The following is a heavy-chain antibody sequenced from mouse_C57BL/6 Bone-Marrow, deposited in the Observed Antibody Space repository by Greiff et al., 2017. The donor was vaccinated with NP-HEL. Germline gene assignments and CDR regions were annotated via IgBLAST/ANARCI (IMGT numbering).Heavy chain of an antibody. CDR1: GFTIKDDY. V-gene: IGHV14-4*01. CDR3: TRGGGRRYAMDY. J-gene: IGHJ4*01. CDR2: INPDNGGT. Sequence: EVQLLQSGPELVKPGASVKLSCTASGFTIKDDYMHWVKQSPEQSLEWIGWINPDNGGTVYAPQFQGKATMTADTSSHTAYMELCSLTSEDTAVYYCTRGGGRRYAMDYWGQGTSVTVSA. D-gene: IGHD1-1*02.